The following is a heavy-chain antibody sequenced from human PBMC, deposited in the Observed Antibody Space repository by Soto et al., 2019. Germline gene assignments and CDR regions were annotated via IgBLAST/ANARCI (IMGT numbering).Heavy chain of an antibody. CDR2: INSDGSST. CDR1: GFTFSSYW. Sequence: EVQLVESGGGLVQPGGSLRLSCAASGFTFSSYWMHWVRQAPGKGLVWVSRINSDGSSTVYADSVKGRFTISRDNAKNTLYLQMNSLRVEDTAVYYCARVYCSGGSCYSVDYWGQGTLVTVSS. D-gene: IGHD2-15*01. CDR3: ARVYCSGGSCYSVDY. V-gene: IGHV3-74*01. J-gene: IGHJ4*02.